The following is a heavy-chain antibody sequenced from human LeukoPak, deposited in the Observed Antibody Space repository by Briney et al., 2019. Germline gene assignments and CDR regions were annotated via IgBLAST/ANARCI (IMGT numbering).Heavy chain of an antibody. CDR3: ARVRGGYCSSTSCSLGFGAFDI. J-gene: IGHJ3*02. V-gene: IGHV3-7*03. CDR1: GFTFSSYW. Sequence: GGSLRLSCAASGFTFSSYWMTWVRQTPGKGLEWVANIKQDGSEKDYVDSVKGRFTISRDNAENSLYLQMNSLRAEDTAVYYCARVRGGYCSSTSCSLGFGAFDIWGQGTMVTVSS. D-gene: IGHD2-2*01. CDR2: IKQDGSEK.